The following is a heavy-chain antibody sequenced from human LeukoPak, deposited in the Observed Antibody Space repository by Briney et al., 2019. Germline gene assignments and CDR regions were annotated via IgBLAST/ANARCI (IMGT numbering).Heavy chain of an antibody. D-gene: IGHD6-13*01. V-gene: IGHV3-30-3*01. CDR1: GFTFSSYA. CDR2: ISYDGSNK. J-gene: IGHJ4*02. Sequence: PGGSLRLSCAASGFTFSSYAMHWVRQAPGKGLEWVAVISYDGSNKYYADSVKGRFTISRDNSKNTLYLQMNTLRAEDTAVYYCARGPTFSSSWSDPVLDYWGQGTLVTVPS. CDR3: ARGPTFSSSWSDPVLDY.